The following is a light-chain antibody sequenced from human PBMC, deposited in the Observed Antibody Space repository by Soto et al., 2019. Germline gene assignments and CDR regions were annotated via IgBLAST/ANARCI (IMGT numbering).Light chain of an antibody. CDR3: CSYAGSSTVV. V-gene: IGLV2-23*01. CDR1: SSDVGSYNL. Sequence: QPVLTQPASVSGSPGQSITISCTGTSSDVGSYNLVSWYQQHPGKAPKLMIYEGSKRPSGVSNRFSGSKSGNTASLTISGLQAEDEADYYCCSYAGSSTVVFGGGTKLPS. CDR2: EGS. J-gene: IGLJ2*01.